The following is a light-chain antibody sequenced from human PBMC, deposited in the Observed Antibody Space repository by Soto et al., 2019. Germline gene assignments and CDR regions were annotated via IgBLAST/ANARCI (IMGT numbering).Light chain of an antibody. J-gene: IGKJ5*01. V-gene: IGKV1-39*01. CDR3: QQSHSTPIS. Sequence: EIQMTQYPSSLSASVGARPTISCRASQSISSSLNWYQHKPGKAPKLLIYGASSLQSGVTSRFSGSGSGTDFTLTISTLQPEDFATYYCQQSHSTPISVGQGTRLEIK. CDR1: QSISSS. CDR2: GAS.